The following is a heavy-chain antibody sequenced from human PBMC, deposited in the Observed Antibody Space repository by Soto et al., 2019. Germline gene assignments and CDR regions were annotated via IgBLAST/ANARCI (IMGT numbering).Heavy chain of an antibody. D-gene: IGHD6-19*01. V-gene: IGHV3-30-3*01. Sequence: GGSLRLSCAASEFTISSYAIHWVRQAPGKGLEWVAVISYDGSSKYNSDSVKGPFTISRDKSKNTVYLQMHSLTVEDTAVYYCARDAVAMDYWGRGTRVTVSS. CDR2: ISYDGSSK. CDR1: EFTISSYA. CDR3: ARDAVAMDY. J-gene: IGHJ4*02.